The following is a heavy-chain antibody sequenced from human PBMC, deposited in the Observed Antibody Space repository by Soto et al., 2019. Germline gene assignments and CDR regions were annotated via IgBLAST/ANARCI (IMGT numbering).Heavy chain of an antibody. CDR1: GFTFSSYA. J-gene: IGHJ6*03. V-gene: IGHV3-23*01. CDR3: AKVLVPAAPAYYYYYYMDV. Sequence: GGSLRLSCAASGFTFSSYAMSWVRQAPGKGLEWVSAIGGGGGSTNYADFVKGRFTISRDNSKNTLYLQMNSLRAEDTAVYNCAKVLVPAAPAYYYYYYMDVWGKGTTVTVSS. D-gene: IGHD2-2*01. CDR2: IGGGGGST.